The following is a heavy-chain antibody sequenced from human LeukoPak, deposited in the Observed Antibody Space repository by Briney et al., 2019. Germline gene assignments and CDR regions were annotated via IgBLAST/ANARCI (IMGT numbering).Heavy chain of an antibody. V-gene: IGHV3-30*04. J-gene: IGHJ4*02. D-gene: IGHD2-21*02. CDR1: GFTFSRYS. CDR2: ILHDGRNE. CDR3: AGEPRGSDCRFDY. Sequence: GGSLRLSCAASGFTFSRYSMHWVRQAPGKGLQWVAVILHDGRNEHYADSVQGRFTISRDNSKDILYLHINSPRTEDTAVYYCAGEPRGSDCRFDYWGQGTLVTVSS.